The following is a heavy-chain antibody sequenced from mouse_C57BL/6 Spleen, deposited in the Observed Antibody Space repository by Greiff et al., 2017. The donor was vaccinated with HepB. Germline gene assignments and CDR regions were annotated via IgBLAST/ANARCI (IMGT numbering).Heavy chain of an antibody. V-gene: IGHV1-85*01. CDR1: GYTFTSYD. J-gene: IGHJ2*01. CDR3: AREGERNFDY. Sequence: VHLVESGPELVKPGASVKLSCKASGYTFTSYDINWVKQRPGQGLEWIGWIYPRDGSTKYNEKFKGKATLTVDTSSSTAYMELHSLTSEDSAVYFCAREGERNFDYWGQGTTLTVSS. CDR2: IYPRDGST.